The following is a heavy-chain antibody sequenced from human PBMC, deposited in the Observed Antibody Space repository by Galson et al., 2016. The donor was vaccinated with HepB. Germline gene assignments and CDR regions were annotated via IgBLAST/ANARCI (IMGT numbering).Heavy chain of an antibody. Sequence: SLRLSCAASGFTFTNHWMSWVRQAPGKGLEWVANMKPDGSEKYFADSGRGRFTISRDNAKNSLYLQMNSLRDDDTAVYYCARDNLYAFDIWGQWTLVTVSS. CDR1: GFTFTNHW. CDR3: ARDNLYAFDI. CDR2: MKPDGSEK. V-gene: IGHV3-7*03. J-gene: IGHJ3*02.